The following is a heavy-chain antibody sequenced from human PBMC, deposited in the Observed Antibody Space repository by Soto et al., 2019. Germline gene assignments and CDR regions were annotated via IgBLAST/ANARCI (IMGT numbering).Heavy chain of an antibody. CDR3: ARDQGGYDSSEYYYYGMDV. CDR1: VGTFSSYA. V-gene: IGHV1-69*13. J-gene: IGHJ6*02. D-gene: IGHD3-22*01. Sequence: SSVKVSCNASVGTFSSYAISWVRQAPGQGLEWMGGIIPIFGTANYAQKFQGRVTITADESTSTAYMELSSLRSEDTAVYYCARDQGGYDSSEYYYYGMDVWGQGTTVTVSS. CDR2: IIPIFGTA.